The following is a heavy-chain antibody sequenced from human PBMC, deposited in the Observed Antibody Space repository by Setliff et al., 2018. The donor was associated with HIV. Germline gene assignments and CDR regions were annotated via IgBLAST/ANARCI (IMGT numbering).Heavy chain of an antibody. J-gene: IGHJ4*02. V-gene: IGHV7-4-1*02. CDR3: ARDGYYYDSSGHLAYYFDY. CDR1: GYTLTTFG. D-gene: IGHD3-22*01. CDR2: INTETGNL. Sequence: ASVKVSCKASGYTLTTFGISWVRQAPGQGLEWMGWINTETGNLTYAQDFTGRLVFSLDTSVSTAYLQISSLKAEDIAVYYCARDGYYYDSSGHLAYYFDYWGQGTLVTVSS.